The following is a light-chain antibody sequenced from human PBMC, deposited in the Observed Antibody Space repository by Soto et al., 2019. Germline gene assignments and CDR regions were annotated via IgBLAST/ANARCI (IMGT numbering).Light chain of an antibody. V-gene: IGKV3-20*01. CDR3: QQYGSSPPTWT. Sequence: EIVLTQSPGILSLSPVERATLSCRASQSVSSSYLAWYQQKPGQAPRLLIYGASSRATGIPDRFSGSGSGTDFTLTISRLEPEDFAVYYCQQYGSSPPTWTFGQGTKVDNK. J-gene: IGKJ1*01. CDR2: GAS. CDR1: QSVSSSY.